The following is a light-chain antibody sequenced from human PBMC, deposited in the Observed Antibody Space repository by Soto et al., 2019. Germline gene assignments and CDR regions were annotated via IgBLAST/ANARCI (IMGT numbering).Light chain of an antibody. Sequence: QSVLTQPPSASGSPGQSVTIPCTGTYSDIGAYNYVSWYQQRPGEAPKLIIYEVNNRPSGVSNRFSGSKSGNTASLTISGLQAEDEADYYCNSYTRSSTLVVFGGGTKVTVL. J-gene: IGLJ2*01. CDR1: YSDIGAYNY. V-gene: IGLV2-14*01. CDR2: EVN. CDR3: NSYTRSSTLVV.